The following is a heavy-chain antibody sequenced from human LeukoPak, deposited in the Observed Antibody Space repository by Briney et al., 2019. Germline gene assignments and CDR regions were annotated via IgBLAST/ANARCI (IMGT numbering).Heavy chain of an antibody. V-gene: IGHV3-48*01. CDR2: ISNSNSDI. CDR3: ARDLQHSRSSSWYFDL. Sequence: PGGSLRLSCAASGFTFSTYSMNWVRQAPGKGLEWVSYISNSNSDIYYADSVKGRFTISRDNAKNSLYPQMNSLRAEDTAVYYCARDLQHSRSSSWYFDLWGRGTLVTVSS. D-gene: IGHD6-6*01. CDR1: GFTFSTYS. J-gene: IGHJ2*01.